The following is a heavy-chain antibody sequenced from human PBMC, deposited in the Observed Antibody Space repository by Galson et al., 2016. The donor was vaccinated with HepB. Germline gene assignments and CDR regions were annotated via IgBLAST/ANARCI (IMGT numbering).Heavy chain of an antibody. CDR2: IASSSSYI. J-gene: IGHJ4*02. Sequence: SLRPSCAASGSTFSINSMSWVRQAPGKGLEWIAAIASSSSYIYYRDSVKGRFTISRDNAKNSSYLQMDSLRAEDTAVYYCATGGWMAASHFWGQGTLVTVSS. CDR1: GSTFSINS. D-gene: IGHD5-24*01. CDR3: ATGGWMAASHF. V-gene: IGHV3-21*01.